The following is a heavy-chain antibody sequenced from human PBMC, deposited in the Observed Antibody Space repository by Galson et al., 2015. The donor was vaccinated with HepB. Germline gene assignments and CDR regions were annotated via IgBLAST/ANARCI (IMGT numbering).Heavy chain of an antibody. Sequence: SVKVSCKASGYTFTNYGISWVRQAPGLGLEWMGWISAYNGDTRYAQKFQGRVTLTTATSTSTAYMELRSLISDDAAAYYCARGSSTADYWGQGTLVTVSS. D-gene: IGHD6-6*01. J-gene: IGHJ4*02. CDR2: ISAYNGDT. CDR3: ARGSSTADY. CDR1: GYTFTNYG. V-gene: IGHV1-18*01.